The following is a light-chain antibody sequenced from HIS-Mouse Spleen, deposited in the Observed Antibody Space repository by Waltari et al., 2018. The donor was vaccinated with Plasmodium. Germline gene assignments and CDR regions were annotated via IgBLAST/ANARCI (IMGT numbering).Light chain of an antibody. CDR1: ALPKKY. V-gene: IGLV3-10*01. Sequence: SYELTQPPSVSVSPGQPARLTCSGDALPKKYAFWFQQKSGQAPVLVIYEDSNRPSGIPERFSGSSSGTMATLTISGAQVEDEADYYCYSTDSSGNHRVFGGGTKLTVL. J-gene: IGLJ3*02. CDR3: YSTDSSGNHRV. CDR2: EDS.